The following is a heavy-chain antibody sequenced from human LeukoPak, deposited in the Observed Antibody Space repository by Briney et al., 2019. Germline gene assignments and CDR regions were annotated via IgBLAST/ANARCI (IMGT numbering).Heavy chain of an antibody. Sequence: SETLSLTCSVSGGSVSSNNYYWGWIRQPPGKGLEWIGSIYNSVSTYYNPSLRSRVTISVDTSKNQFSLKLSSVTAADTAVYYCATRCSSTSCYPRIVDAFDIWGQGTLVTVSS. J-gene: IGHJ3*02. CDR3: ATRCSSTSCYPRIVDAFDI. D-gene: IGHD2-2*01. CDR2: IYNSVST. CDR1: GGSVSSNNYY. V-gene: IGHV4-39*01.